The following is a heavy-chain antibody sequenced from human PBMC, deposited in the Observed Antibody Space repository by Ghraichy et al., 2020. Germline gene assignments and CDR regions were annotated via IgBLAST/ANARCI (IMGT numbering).Heavy chain of an antibody. CDR3: AKDDTWAFDI. V-gene: IGHV3-30*02. Sequence: SCAASGFTFSTYGMDWVRQAPGKGLEWVAYIRYDGSDKYYADSVKGRFTISRDNAKNTLYLQMNSLRAEDTAVYYCAKDDTWAFDIWGQGTMVTVSS. CDR2: IRYDGSDK. CDR1: GFTFSTYG. J-gene: IGHJ3*02.